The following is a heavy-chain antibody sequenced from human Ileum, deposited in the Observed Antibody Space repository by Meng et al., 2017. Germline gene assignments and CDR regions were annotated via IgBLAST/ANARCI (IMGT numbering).Heavy chain of an antibody. CDR1: GYSINSGYC. J-gene: IGHJ3*02. V-gene: IGHV4-38-2*02. Sequence: SETLSLTCTVSGYSINSGYCWGWIRQPPGKGLEWIGTIYPSGSTSYNSSLRSRATISIDTSKNYVFLKLTSVTAADTAVYYCARDGGVVAITPRGDAFTIWGQGTMVTV. CDR2: IYPSGST. D-gene: IGHD2-15*01. CDR3: ARDGGVVAITPRGDAFTI.